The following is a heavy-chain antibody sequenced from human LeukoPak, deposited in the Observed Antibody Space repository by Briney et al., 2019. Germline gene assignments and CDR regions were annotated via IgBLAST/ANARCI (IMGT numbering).Heavy chain of an antibody. J-gene: IGHJ5*02. D-gene: IGHD2-15*01. V-gene: IGHV4-61*02. CDR1: GGSISSGSYY. CDR3: ARGYCSGGSCATEWWDNWFDP. Sequence: SETLSLTCTVSGGSISSGSYYWSWIRQPAGKGLEWIGRIYTSGSTYYNPSLKSRVAISVDTSKNQFSLKLSSVTAADTAVYYCARGYCSGGSCATEWWDNWFDPWGQGTLVTVSS. CDR2: IYTSGST.